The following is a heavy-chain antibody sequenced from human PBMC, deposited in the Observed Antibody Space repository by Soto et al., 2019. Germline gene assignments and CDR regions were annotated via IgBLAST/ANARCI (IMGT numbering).Heavy chain of an antibody. Sequence: QVQLVQSGAEVKKPGASVKVSCKASGYTFTSYDINWVRQATGQGLEWMGWMNPNSGNTGYAQKFQGRVTMTRNTSRSQAYMELSSLRTEETAVYYCAGGIAARPSGWFDPWGQGTLVTVSS. V-gene: IGHV1-8*01. D-gene: IGHD6-6*01. CDR1: GYTFTSYD. J-gene: IGHJ5*02. CDR3: AGGIAARPSGWFDP. CDR2: MNPNSGNT.